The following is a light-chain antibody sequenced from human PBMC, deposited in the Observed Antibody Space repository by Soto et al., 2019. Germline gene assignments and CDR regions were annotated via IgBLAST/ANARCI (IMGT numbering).Light chain of an antibody. V-gene: IGLV2-14*01. Sequence: QSVLTQPASVSGPPGQSITISCTGTSSDVGGYNYVSWYQQYPGKAPKLMIYDVNNRPSGVSNRFSGSKSGNTASLTISGLQAEDVADYYCSSYTGISVVFGGGTKLTVL. CDR1: SSDVGGYNY. CDR3: SSYTGISVV. CDR2: DVN. J-gene: IGLJ2*01.